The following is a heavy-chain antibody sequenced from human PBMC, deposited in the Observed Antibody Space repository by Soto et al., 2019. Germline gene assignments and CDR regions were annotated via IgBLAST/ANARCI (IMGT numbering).Heavy chain of an antibody. Sequence: PSETLSLTCAVSGGSISSGGYSWSWIRQPPGKGLEWIGYIYHSGSTYYNPSLKSRVTISVDRSKNQFSLKLSSVTAADTAVYYCATLPPRIVVVKTEIPTWGQGTLVTVSS. V-gene: IGHV4-30-2*01. J-gene: IGHJ5*02. CDR1: GGSISSGGYS. CDR3: ATLPPRIVVVKTEIPT. CDR2: IYHSGST. D-gene: IGHD2-15*01.